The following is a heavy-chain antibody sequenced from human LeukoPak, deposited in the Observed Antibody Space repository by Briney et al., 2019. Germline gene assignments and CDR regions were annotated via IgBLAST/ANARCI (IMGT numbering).Heavy chain of an antibody. CDR2: IYYSGST. D-gene: IGHD1-7*01. J-gene: IGHJ4*02. CDR3: ARHNGDWNLREVDY. V-gene: IGHV4-59*08. CDR1: GGSISSYY. Sequence: KSSETLSLTCTVSGGSISSYYWSWIRQPPGKGLEWIGYIYYSGSTNYNPSLKSRVTISVDTSKNQFSLKLSSVTAADTGVYYCARHNGDWNLREVDYWGQGTLVTVSS.